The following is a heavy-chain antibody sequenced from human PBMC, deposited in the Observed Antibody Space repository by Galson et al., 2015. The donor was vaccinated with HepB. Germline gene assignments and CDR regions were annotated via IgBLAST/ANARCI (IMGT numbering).Heavy chain of an antibody. V-gene: IGHV3-30*02. J-gene: IGHJ4*02. CDR1: GFTFSSYG. D-gene: IGHD6-19*01. Sequence: SLRLSCAASGFTFSSYGMHWVRQAPGKGLEWVAFIRYDGSNKYYADSVKGRFTISRDNSKNTLYLQMNSLRAEDTAVYYCAKDAGQWLAYEFDYWGQGTLVTVSS. CDR2: IRYDGSNK. CDR3: AKDAGQWLAYEFDY.